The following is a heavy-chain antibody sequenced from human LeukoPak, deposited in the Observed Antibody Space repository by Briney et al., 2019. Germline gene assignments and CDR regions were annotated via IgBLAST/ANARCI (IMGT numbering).Heavy chain of an antibody. V-gene: IGHV1-3*01. J-gene: IGHJ4*02. CDR1: GFAISTEW. Sequence: GGSLRLSCAASGFAISTEWMSWVRQAPGQRLEWMGWINVGNGNTKYSQKFQGRVTITRDTSASTAYMELSSLGSEDTAVYYCVREGLKGLDYWGQGNLVTVSS. D-gene: IGHD2-8*01. CDR3: VREGLKGLDY. CDR2: INVGNGNT.